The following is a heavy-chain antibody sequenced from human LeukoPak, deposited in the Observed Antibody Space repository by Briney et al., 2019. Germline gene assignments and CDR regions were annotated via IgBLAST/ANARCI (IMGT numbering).Heavy chain of an antibody. Sequence: GGSLRLSCAASGFTFSSYAMSWVRQAPGKGLEWVSAISGSGGSTYYADSVKGRFTISRDNAKNSLYLQMNSLRDEDTAVYYCARGDYGDYPDAFDIWGQGTMVTVSS. CDR3: ARGDYGDYPDAFDI. D-gene: IGHD4-17*01. J-gene: IGHJ3*02. CDR2: ISGSGGST. CDR1: GFTFSSYA. V-gene: IGHV3-23*01.